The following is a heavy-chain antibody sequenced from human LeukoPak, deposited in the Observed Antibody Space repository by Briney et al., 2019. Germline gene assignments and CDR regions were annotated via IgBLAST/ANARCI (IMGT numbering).Heavy chain of an antibody. V-gene: IGHV3-30*02. CDR1: GFTFSSYG. J-gene: IGHJ4*02. CDR2: IRFDGSNK. D-gene: IGHD3-22*01. CDR3: ARSYYYYDSSGYGDY. Sequence: GSLRLSCAASGFTFSSYGMHWVRQAPGKGLEWVAFIRFDGSNKYYADSVKGRFTISRDNSKNTLYLQMNSLRAEDTAVYYCARSYYYYDSSGYGDYWGQGTLVTVSS.